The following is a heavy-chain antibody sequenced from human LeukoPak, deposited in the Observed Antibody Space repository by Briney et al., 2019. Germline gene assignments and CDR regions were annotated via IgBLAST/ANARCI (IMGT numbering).Heavy chain of an antibody. J-gene: IGHJ5*02. V-gene: IGHV3-30*02. CDR1: GFTFSSYG. D-gene: IGHD4-11*01. Sequence: QPGGSLRLSCAASGFTFSSYGMHWVRQAPGKGLEWVAFIRYDGSNKYYADSMKGRFTISRDNSKNTLYLQMNSLRAEDTAVYYCAKDLVGLHDWFDPWGQGTLVTVSS. CDR3: AKDLVGLHDWFDP. CDR2: IRYDGSNK.